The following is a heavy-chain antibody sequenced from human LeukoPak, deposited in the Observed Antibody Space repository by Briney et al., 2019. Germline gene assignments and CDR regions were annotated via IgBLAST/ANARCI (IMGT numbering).Heavy chain of an antibody. D-gene: IGHD3-22*01. CDR2: ISSSSSYI. V-gene: IGHV3-21*01. Sequence: PGGSLRLSCAASGFTFSSYSMNWVRQAPGKGLEWVSSISSSSSYIYYADSVKGRFTISRGNAKNSLYLQMNSLRAEDTAVYYCARDRIGYYDSSGYPYYFDYWGQETLVTVSS. J-gene: IGHJ4*02. CDR3: ARDRIGYYDSSGYPYYFDY. CDR1: GFTFSSYS.